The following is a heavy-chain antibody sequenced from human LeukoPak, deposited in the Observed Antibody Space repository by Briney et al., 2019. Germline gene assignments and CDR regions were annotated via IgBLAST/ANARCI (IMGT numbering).Heavy chain of an antibody. V-gene: IGHV4-59*01. CDR1: GGSISSYY. CDR2: IYYSGST. Sequence: SETLSLTCTVSGGSISSYYWSWIRQPPGEGLEWIGYIYYSGSTNYNPSLKSRVTISVDTSKNQFSLKLSSVTAADTAVYYCARDTIRYYYMDVWGKGTTVTVSS. CDR3: ARDTIRYYYMDV. J-gene: IGHJ6*03. D-gene: IGHD2-2*02.